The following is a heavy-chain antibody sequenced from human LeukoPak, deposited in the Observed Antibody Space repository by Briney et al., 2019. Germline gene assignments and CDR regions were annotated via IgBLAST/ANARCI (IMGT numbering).Heavy chain of an antibody. D-gene: IGHD3-22*01. V-gene: IGHV4-31*03. CDR2: IYYSGST. CDR1: GGSISSGGYY. J-gene: IGHJ4*02. Sequence: SETPSLTCTVSGGSISSGGYYWSWIRQHPGKGLEWIGYIYYSGSTYYNPSLKSRVTISVDTSKNQFSLKLSSVTAADTAVYYCARDDRLLLDYWGQGTLVTVSS. CDR3: ARDDRLLLDY.